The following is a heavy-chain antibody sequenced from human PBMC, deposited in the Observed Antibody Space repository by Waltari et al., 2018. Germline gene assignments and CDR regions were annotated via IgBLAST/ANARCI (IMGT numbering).Heavy chain of an antibody. CDR3: ARGSRDSSGYYLDY. CDR2: IIPIFGTA. J-gene: IGHJ4*02. CDR1: GYTFTGYY. D-gene: IGHD3-22*01. Sequence: QVQLVQSGAEVKKPGASVKVSCKASGYTFTGYYMHWVRQAPGQGLEWIGGIIPIFGTANYAQKFQGRVTITTDESTSTAYMELSSLRSEDTAVYYCARGSRDSSGYYLDYWGQGTLVTVSS. V-gene: IGHV1-69*01.